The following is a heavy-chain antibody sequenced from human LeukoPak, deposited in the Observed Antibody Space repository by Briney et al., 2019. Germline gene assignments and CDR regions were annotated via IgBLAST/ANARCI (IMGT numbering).Heavy chain of an antibody. CDR3: ARAHQYYDYVWGSYRSYYFDY. CDR2: IYTSGST. CDR1: GGSISSYY. D-gene: IGHD3-16*02. V-gene: IGHV4-4*07. Sequence: PSGTLSLTCTVPGGSISSYYWSWIRQPAGKGLEWIGRIYTSGSTNYNPSLKSRVTMSVDTSKNQFSLKLSSVTAADTAMYYCARAHQYYDYVWGSYRSYYFDYWGQGTLVTVSS. J-gene: IGHJ4*02.